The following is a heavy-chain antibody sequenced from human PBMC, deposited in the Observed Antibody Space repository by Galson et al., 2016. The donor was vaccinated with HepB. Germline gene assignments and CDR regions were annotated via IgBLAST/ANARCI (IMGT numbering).Heavy chain of an antibody. CDR3: ATGGGRRSKYYGMDV. D-gene: IGHD1-26*01. Sequence: SLRLSCAASGFTFSDYAMGWVRQAPGRGLEWVSGISGLGSNTYYADSVKGRFTISRDNSKNTLYLQINSLRAEDTAVYYCATGGGRRSKYYGMDVWGHGTMVTVSS. CDR2: ISGLGSNT. CDR1: GFTFSDYA. J-gene: IGHJ6*02. V-gene: IGHV3-23*01.